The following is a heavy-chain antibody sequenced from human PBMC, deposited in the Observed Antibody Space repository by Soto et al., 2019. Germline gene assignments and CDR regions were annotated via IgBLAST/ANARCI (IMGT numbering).Heavy chain of an antibody. Sequence: SETLSLTCTVSGGSISSSSYYWGWIRQPPGKGLEWIGSIYYSGSTYYNPSLKSRVTISVDTSKNQFSLKLSSVTAADTAVYYCARHGREYSSSSFRSHYYYYYGMDVWGQGTTVTV. CDR1: GGSISSSSYY. CDR3: ARHGREYSSSSFRSHYYYYYGMDV. CDR2: IYYSGST. J-gene: IGHJ6*02. D-gene: IGHD6-6*01. V-gene: IGHV4-39*01.